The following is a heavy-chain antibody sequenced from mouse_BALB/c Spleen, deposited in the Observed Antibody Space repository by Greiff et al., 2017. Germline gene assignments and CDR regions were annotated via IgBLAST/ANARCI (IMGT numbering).Heavy chain of an antibody. V-gene: IGHV3-6*02. J-gene: IGHJ4*01. Sequence: VQPQQSGPGLVKPSQSLSLTCSVTGYSITSGYYWNWIRQFPGNKLEWMGYISYDGSNNYNPSLKNRISITRDTSKNQFFLKLNSVTTEDTATYYCAREDDYDDAMDYWGQGTSVTVSS. CDR1: GYSITSGYY. CDR2: ISYDGSN. D-gene: IGHD2-4*01. CDR3: AREDDYDDAMDY.